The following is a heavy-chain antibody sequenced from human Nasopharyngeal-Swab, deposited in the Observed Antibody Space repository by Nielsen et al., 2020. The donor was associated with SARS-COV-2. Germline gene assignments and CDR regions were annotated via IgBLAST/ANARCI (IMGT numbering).Heavy chain of an antibody. CDR1: GYTLTELS. CDR2: FDPEDGET. CDR3: ARARRRAEQQLTEFDY. Sequence: ASVKVSCKVSGYTLTELSIHWVRQAPGKGLEWMGGFDPEDGETIYAQKFQGRVTMTEDTSTDTAYMELSSLRSEDTAVYYCARARRRAEQQLTEFDYWGQGTLVTVSS. J-gene: IGHJ4*02. D-gene: IGHD6-13*01. V-gene: IGHV1-24*01.